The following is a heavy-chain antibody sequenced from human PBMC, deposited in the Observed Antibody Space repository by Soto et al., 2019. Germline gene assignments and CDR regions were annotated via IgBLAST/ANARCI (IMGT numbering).Heavy chain of an antibody. J-gene: IGHJ6*02. D-gene: IGHD3-3*01. CDR3: AKEDFCSGYNYYYYGMDV. Sequence: EVQLLESGGGLVQPGGSLRLSCAASGFTFSSYAMSWVRQAPGKGLEWVSAISGSGGSTYYADSVKGRFTISRDNSKNTLYLQMNSLRAEDTAVYYCAKEDFCSGYNYYYYGMDVWGQGTTVTVSS. V-gene: IGHV3-23*01. CDR2: ISGSGGST. CDR1: GFTFSSYA.